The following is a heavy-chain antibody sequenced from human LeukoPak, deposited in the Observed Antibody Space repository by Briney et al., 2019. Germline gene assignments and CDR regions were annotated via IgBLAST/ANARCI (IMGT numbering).Heavy chain of an antibody. Sequence: GGSLRLSCAASGFTFDDYAMHWVRQAPGKGLEWVSGINWNSGSIGYADSVKGRFTVSRDSAKSSLYLQMNSLRAEDTALYYCAKSSSYSGYKGDFDYWGQGTLVTVSS. D-gene: IGHD5-12*01. CDR2: INWNSGSI. CDR1: GFTFDDYA. CDR3: AKSSSYSGYKGDFDY. J-gene: IGHJ4*02. V-gene: IGHV3-9*01.